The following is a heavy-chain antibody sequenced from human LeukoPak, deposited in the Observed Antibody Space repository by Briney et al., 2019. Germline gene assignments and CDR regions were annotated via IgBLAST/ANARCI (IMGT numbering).Heavy chain of an antibody. CDR1: GYTFTRYY. V-gene: IGHV1-2*02. CDR2: INPNSGGT. Sequence: ASVTVSCKASGYTFTRYYLHWVGQAPGQGLEWMGWINPNSGGTNNAQKFQGRVTMTRDTSISTAYMELSRLRSGDTAVYYCARANMVRGVGLFFDRNWFDPWGQGTLVTVSS. D-gene: IGHD3-10*01. CDR3: ARANMVRGVGLFFDRNWFDP. J-gene: IGHJ5*02.